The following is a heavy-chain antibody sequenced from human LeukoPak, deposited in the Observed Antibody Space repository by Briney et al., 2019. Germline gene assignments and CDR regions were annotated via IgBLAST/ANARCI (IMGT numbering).Heavy chain of an antibody. CDR2: ISGSGGST. CDR3: TVVVPAAYYYYYMDV. J-gene: IGHJ6*03. Sequence: GGSLRLSCAASGFTFSSYAMSWVRQAPGKGLEWVSAISGSGGSTYYADSVKGRFTISRDNSKNTLYLQMNSLRAEDTAVYYCTVVVPAAYYYYYMDVWGKGTTVTVSS. CDR1: GFTFSSYA. D-gene: IGHD2-2*01. V-gene: IGHV3-23*01.